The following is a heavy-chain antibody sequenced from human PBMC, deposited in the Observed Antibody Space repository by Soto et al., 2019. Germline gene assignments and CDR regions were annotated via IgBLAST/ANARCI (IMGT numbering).Heavy chain of an antibody. V-gene: IGHV3-7*03. CDR1: GFTFSDYW. Sequence: RSLSCAASGFTFSDYWMTWVRQAPGKGLEWVANIKHDGTAKYYVDSVKRRFTISRDNAKNSLYLQMNILRAEDTVVYYCARDATGDFWSGSINWLDPWGQGTLVTVSS. J-gene: IGHJ5*02. CDR3: ARDATGDFWSGSINWLDP. CDR2: IKHDGTAK. D-gene: IGHD3-3*01.